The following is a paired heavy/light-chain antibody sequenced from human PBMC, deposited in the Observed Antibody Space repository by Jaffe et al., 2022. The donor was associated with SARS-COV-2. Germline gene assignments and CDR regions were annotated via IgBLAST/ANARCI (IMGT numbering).Light chain of an antibody. CDR3: SSYTTSPTPGF. CDR2: EVS. CDR1: SRDVGAYDF. J-gene: IGLJ1*01. Sequence: QSALTQPASVSGSPGQSITISCTGTSRDVGAYDFVSWYQQYPGKAPKLIIYEVSNRPSGVSSRFSGSKSGSTASLTISGLQADDEADYYCSSYTTSPTPGFFGTGTKVTVL. V-gene: IGLV2-14*01.
Heavy chain of an antibody. Sequence: EVQLVESGGGLIQPGGSLRLSCAVSGFTVSTNYMSWVRQAPGKGLEWVSAIYSGGNTYYANSVNGRFTASRDSSKNTLDLQMNSLRAEDTAVYYCARDLPPSNDLVSRSTYAMDVWGQGTTVTVSS. CDR1: GFTVSTNY. D-gene: IGHD3-16*01. J-gene: IGHJ6*02. CDR3: ARDLPPSNDLVSRSTYAMDV. V-gene: IGHV3-53*01. CDR2: IYSGGNT.